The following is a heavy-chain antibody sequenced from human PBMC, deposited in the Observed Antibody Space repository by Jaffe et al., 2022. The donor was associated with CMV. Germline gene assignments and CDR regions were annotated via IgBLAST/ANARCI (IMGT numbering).Heavy chain of an antibody. CDR1: GGSISSGGYY. CDR2: IYYSGST. D-gene: IGHD6-13*01. V-gene: IGHV4-31*03. J-gene: IGHJ4*02. CDR3: ARESSSWKEETNYYFDY. Sequence: QVQLQESGPGLVKPSQTLSLTCTVSGGSISSGGYYWSWIRQHPGKGLEWIGYIYYSGSTYYNPSLKSRVTISVDTSKNQFSLKLSSVTAADTAVYYCARESSSWKEETNYYFDYWGQGTLVTVSS.